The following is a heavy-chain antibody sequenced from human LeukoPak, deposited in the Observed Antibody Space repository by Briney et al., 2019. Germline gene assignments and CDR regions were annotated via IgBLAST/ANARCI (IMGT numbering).Heavy chain of an antibody. V-gene: IGHV3-23*01. D-gene: IGHD3-10*01. CDR3: AKYYSTSGSSGGRIFDY. CDR2: IGSSASDT. Sequence: SGGSLRLSCAASGFTFSSYPMTWVRQAPGKGLEWVSTIGSSASDTHCADSVKGRFTISRDNSKNSLYLQMNSLRAEDTAVYYCAKYYSTSGSSGGRIFDYWGQGTLVTVSS. CDR1: GFTFSSYP. J-gene: IGHJ4*02.